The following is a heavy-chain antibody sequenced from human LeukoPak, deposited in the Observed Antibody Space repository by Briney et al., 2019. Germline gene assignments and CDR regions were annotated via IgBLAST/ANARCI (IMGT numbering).Heavy chain of an antibody. CDR1: GGTFSSYA. D-gene: IGHD3-10*01. CDR3: ARAGGGDPRRFGELLAFDY. J-gene: IGHJ4*02. V-gene: IGHV1-69*01. CDR2: IIPIFGTA. Sequence: SVKVSCKASGGTFSSYAISWVRQAPGQGLEWMGGIIPIFGTANYAQKFQGRVTITADESTSTAYVELSSLRSEDTAVYYCARAGGGDPRRFGELLAFDYWGQGTLVTVSS.